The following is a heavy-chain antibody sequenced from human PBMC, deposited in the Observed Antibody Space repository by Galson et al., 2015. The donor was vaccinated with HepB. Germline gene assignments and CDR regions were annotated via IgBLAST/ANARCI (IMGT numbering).Heavy chain of an antibody. Sequence: SLRLSCAASGFTFSSYSMNWVRQAPGKGLEWVSYISSSSSTIYYADSVKGRFTISRDNAKNSLYLQTNSLRDEDTAVYYCARDPRLWFGERPPYYFDYWGQGTLVTVSS. V-gene: IGHV3-48*02. CDR3: ARDPRLWFGERPPYYFDY. J-gene: IGHJ4*02. CDR2: ISSSSSTI. D-gene: IGHD3-10*01. CDR1: GFTFSSYS.